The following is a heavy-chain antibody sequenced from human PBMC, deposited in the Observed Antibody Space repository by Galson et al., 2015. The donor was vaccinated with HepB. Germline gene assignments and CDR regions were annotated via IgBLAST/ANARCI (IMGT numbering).Heavy chain of an antibody. J-gene: IGHJ5*02. Sequence: SVKVSCKASGYTFSSYSITWVRQAPGQGLEWMGWISAYNRNKEYARQLQGRVTMTTDTSTSTAYMELKSLRSEDTAVYYCARGALVVVVDATQNNWFDPWGQGTLVTVSS. D-gene: IGHD2-15*01. V-gene: IGHV1-18*01. CDR1: GYTFSSYS. CDR2: ISAYNRNK. CDR3: ARGALVVVVDATQNNWFDP.